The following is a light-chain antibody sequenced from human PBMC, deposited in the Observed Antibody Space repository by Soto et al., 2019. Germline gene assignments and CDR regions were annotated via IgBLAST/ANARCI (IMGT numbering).Light chain of an antibody. V-gene: IGKV3-15*01. CDR3: QQYYNWPRT. CDR2: GAS. CDR1: QSLGSD. Sequence: EIVMTQSPGTLSLSPGDTATLSCRASQSLGSDLAWYQQKPGQAPRLLIFGASARPTGIPARISGIGSGTEGTITISSLRSEDGAVYVCQQYYNWPRTFGQGTKVDI. J-gene: IGKJ1*01.